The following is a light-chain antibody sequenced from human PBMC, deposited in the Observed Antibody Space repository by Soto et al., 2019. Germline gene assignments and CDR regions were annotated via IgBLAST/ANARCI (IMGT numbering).Light chain of an antibody. CDR2: AAS. Sequence: DIQMTQSPSTLSASVGDRVTITCRASQSISSYLNWYQQKPRKAPKLLIYAASTLQSGVPSRFSGSGSGTDFTLTISSLQPEDVATYYCQKYNSAPLTFGGGTKV. J-gene: IGKJ4*01. CDR3: QKYNSAPLT. V-gene: IGKV1-27*01. CDR1: QSISSY.